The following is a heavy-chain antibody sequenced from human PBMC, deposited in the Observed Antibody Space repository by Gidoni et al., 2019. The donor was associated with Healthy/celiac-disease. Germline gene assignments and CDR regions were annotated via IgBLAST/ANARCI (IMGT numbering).Heavy chain of an antibody. J-gene: IGHJ4*02. CDR3: ARDKGYSGYDGRDY. D-gene: IGHD5-12*01. CDR2: ISYDGSNK. CDR1: GFTFSSYA. V-gene: IGHV3-30-3*01. Sequence: QVQLVESGGGVVQPGRSLRLSCAASGFTFSSYAMHWVRQAPGKGLEWVAVISYDGSNKYYADSVKGRFTISRDNSKNTRYLQMNSLRAEDTAVYYCARDKGYSGYDGRDYWGQGTLVTVSS.